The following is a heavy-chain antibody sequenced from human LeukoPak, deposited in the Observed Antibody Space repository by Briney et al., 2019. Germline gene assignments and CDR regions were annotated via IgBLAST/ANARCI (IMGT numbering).Heavy chain of an antibody. J-gene: IGHJ4*02. CDR3: ARANSGYETSFDF. CDR2: IRQDGSEK. D-gene: IGHD5-12*01. Sequence: GGSLRLSCAASGFTFSSYWMTWVRQAPGQGLEWVAHIRQDGSEKHYVDSVKGRFTISRDNAKNSLYLQMNSLRAEDTAVYYCARANSGYETSFDFWGQGTLVTVSS. CDR1: GFTFSSYW. V-gene: IGHV3-7*05.